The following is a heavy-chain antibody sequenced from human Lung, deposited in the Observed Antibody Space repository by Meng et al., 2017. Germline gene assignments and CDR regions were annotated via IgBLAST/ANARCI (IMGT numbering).Heavy chain of an antibody. D-gene: IGHD4-11*01. CDR2: INHSGST. J-gene: IGHJ4*02. Sequence: GQLTQWGAGLFKPSGTLSLTCVVPGGSFSDYYWSWIRQPPGKGLEWIGEINHSGSTNYNPSLESRATISVDTSQNNLSLKLSSVTAADSAVYYCARGPTTMAHDFDYWGQGTLVTVSS. V-gene: IGHV4-34*01. CDR1: GGSFSDYY. CDR3: ARGPTTMAHDFDY.